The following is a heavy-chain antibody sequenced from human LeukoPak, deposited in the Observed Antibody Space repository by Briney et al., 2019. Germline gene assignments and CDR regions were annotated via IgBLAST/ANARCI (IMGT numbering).Heavy chain of an antibody. V-gene: IGHV4-39*07. CDR2: IYYSGST. CDR3: ARWAMVSPRNHAFDI. J-gene: IGHJ3*02. D-gene: IGHD5-18*01. Sequence: SETLSLTCTVSGGSISSSSYYWGWIRQPPGKGLEWIGSIYYSGSTYGNPSLKSQVTISVDTSKNQFSLKLSSVTAADTAVYYCARWAMVSPRNHAFDIWGQRTMVTVSS. CDR1: GGSISSSSYY.